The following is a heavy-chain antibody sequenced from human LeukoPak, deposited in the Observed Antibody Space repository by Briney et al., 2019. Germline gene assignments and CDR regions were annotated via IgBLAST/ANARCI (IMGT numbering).Heavy chain of an antibody. CDR2: IYPGDSDT. D-gene: IGHD1-26*01. Sequence: PGGSLRISCTGSGYSFTSSWIGWVRQMPGKGLEWMGIIYPGDSDTRYSPSFQGQVTISADKSISTAYLQWSSLKASDTAMYYCARHQFREDLGFATEYYFDYWGQGTLVTVSS. CDR3: ARHQFREDLGFATEYYFDY. V-gene: IGHV5-51*01. CDR1: GYSFTSSW. J-gene: IGHJ4*02.